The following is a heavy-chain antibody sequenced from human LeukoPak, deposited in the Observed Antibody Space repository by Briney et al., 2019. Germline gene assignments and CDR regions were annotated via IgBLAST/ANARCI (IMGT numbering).Heavy chain of an antibody. CDR2: IYYSGST. V-gene: IGHV4-34*01. Sequence: PSETLSLTCAVYGGSFSGYYWSWIRQPPGKGLEWIGSIYYSGSTYYNPSLKSRVTISVDTSKNQFSLKLSSVTAADTAAYYCARQTGSGLFILPGGQGTLVTVSS. CDR3: ARQTGSGLFILP. CDR1: GGSFSGYY. D-gene: IGHD3/OR15-3a*01. J-gene: IGHJ4*02.